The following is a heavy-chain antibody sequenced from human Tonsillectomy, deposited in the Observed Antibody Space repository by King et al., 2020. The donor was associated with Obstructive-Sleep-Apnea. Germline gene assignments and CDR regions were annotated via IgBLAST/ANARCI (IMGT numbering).Heavy chain of an antibody. V-gene: IGHV1-58*02. D-gene: IGHD3-10*01. CDR3: AAGVLWFGEPHSRFDP. CDR1: GFTFTSSA. CDR2: IVVGSGNT. J-gene: IGHJ5*02. Sequence: QLVESGPEVKKPGTSVKVSCKASGFTFTSSAMQWVRQARGQRLEWIGWIVVGSGNTNYAQKFQERVTITRDMSTSTAYMELSSLRSEDTAVYYCAAGVLWFGEPHSRFDPWGQGTLVTVSS.